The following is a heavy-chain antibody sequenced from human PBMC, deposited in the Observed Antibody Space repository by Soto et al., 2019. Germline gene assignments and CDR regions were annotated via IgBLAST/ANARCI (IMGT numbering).Heavy chain of an antibody. CDR2: ISSSGSTI. D-gene: IGHD3-22*01. Sequence: QAPGKGLEWVSYISSSGSTIYYADSVKGRFTISRDNAKNSLYLQMNSLRAEDTAVYYCARGLSYYYYYGMDVWGQGTTVTVSS. CDR3: ARGLSYYYYYGMDV. J-gene: IGHJ6*02. V-gene: IGHV3-48*03.